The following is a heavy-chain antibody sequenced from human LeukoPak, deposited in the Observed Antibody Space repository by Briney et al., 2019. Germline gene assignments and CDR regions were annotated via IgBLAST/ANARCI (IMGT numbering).Heavy chain of an antibody. D-gene: IGHD1-26*01. Sequence: GGSLRLSCAASGFTFSSYALSWVRQAPGKGLEWVSGVTGSGGSTYYADFVKGRFTISRDNSKNALYLQMNSLRAEDTAVYYCAKPGGLVGPKGGAFDIWGQGTMVTVSS. CDR3: AKPGGLVGPKGGAFDI. V-gene: IGHV3-23*01. CDR1: GFTFSSYA. CDR2: VTGSGGST. J-gene: IGHJ3*02.